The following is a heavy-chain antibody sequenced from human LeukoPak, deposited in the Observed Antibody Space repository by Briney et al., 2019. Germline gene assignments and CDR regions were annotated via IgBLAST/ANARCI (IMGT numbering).Heavy chain of an antibody. V-gene: IGHV3-48*01. D-gene: IGHD6-13*01. J-gene: IGHJ5*02. CDR2: ISSSSSTI. CDR1: GFTFDDYG. CDR3: ARENIAAAGPNWFDP. Sequence: GGSLRLSCAASGFTFDDYGMSWVRQAPGKGLEWVSYISSSSSTIYYADSVKGRFTISRDNAKNSLYLQMNSLRAEDTAVYYCARENIAAAGPNWFDPWGQGTLVTVSS.